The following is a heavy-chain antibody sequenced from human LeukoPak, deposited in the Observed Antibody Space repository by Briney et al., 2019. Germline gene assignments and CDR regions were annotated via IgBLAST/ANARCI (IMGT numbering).Heavy chain of an antibody. Sequence: GGSLRLSCAASGFIFTAYGMHWVRQAPGKGLEWVAVISHDLTYQAYADSVKGRFTISRDDSKNTLYVQMNSLRTEDTASYYCARDVNNYFDYWGLGTLVTVSS. CDR1: GFIFTAYG. V-gene: IGHV3-30*03. CDR3: ARDVNNYFDY. J-gene: IGHJ4*02. CDR2: ISHDLTYQ.